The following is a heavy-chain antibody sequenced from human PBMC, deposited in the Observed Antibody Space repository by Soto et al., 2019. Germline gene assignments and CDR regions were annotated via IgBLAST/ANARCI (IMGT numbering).Heavy chain of an antibody. Sequence: SETLSLTCAVYGGSFSGYYWSWIRQPPGKGLEWIGEINHSGSTNYNPSLKSRVTISVDTSKNQFSLKLSSVTAADTAVYYCARGGLLRPDAFDIWGQGTMVT. CDR2: INHSGST. V-gene: IGHV4-34*01. D-gene: IGHD3-22*01. CDR1: GGSFSGYY. CDR3: ARGGLLRPDAFDI. J-gene: IGHJ3*02.